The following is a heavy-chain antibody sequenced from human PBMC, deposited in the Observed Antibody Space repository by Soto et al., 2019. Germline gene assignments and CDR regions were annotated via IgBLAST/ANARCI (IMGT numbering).Heavy chain of an antibody. D-gene: IGHD2-2*01. V-gene: IGHV6-1*01. CDR3: AKGDNLVPKPSSAFDP. CDR2: TFLRSKWYN. Sequence: PSQTLSLTCAISGDSVSSKTASWNWIRQTPSRGLEGLGRTFLRSKWYNAYAISVKSRIIINPDTSNNQFSLQRNSVTPEDTAVYFCAKGDNLVPKPSSAFDPWGRGIMVTVSS. J-gene: IGHJ5*02. CDR1: GDSVSSKTAS.